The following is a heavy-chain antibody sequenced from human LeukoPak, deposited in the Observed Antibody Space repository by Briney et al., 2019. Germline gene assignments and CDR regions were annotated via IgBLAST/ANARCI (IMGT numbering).Heavy chain of an antibody. CDR3: AREGTTVNAFDY. CDR1: GGSFSGYY. V-gene: IGHV4-34*01. CDR2: INHSGST. Sequence: PSETLSLTCAVYGGSFSGYYWSWIRQPPWKGLEWIGEINHSGSTNYNPSLKSRVTISVDTSKNQFSLKLSSVTAADTAVYYCAREGTTVNAFDYWGQGTLVTVSS. J-gene: IGHJ4*02. D-gene: IGHD4-17*01.